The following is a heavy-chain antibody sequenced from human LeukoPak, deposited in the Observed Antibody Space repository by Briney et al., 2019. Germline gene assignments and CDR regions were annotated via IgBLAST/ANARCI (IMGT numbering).Heavy chain of an antibody. CDR3: ARDVVVVPAAIFWFDP. V-gene: IGHV3-48*04. CDR1: GFTFSSYS. CDR2: ISSSSSTI. Sequence: GGSLRLSCAASGFTFSSYSMNWVRQAPGKGLEWVSYISSSSSTIYYADSVKGRFTISRDNAKNSLYLQMNSLRAEDTAVYYCARDVVVVPAAIFWFDPWGQGTLVTVSS. J-gene: IGHJ5*02. D-gene: IGHD2-2*01.